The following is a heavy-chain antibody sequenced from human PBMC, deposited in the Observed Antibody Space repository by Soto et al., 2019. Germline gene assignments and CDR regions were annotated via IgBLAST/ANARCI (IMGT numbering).Heavy chain of an antibody. V-gene: IGHV5-51*01. CDR2: IYPGDSDT. CDR1: GYSFTTYW. CDR3: ARRLSGTSDNAFAI. J-gene: IGHJ3*02. D-gene: IGHD1-26*01. Sequence: GESLKISCEGSGYSFTTYWIGWVRQMPGRGLEWMGVIYPGDSDTRYSPSFQGQVTISADKFITTAYLQWSSLKASDSAMYYCARRLSGTSDNAFAIWGQGTMVTV.